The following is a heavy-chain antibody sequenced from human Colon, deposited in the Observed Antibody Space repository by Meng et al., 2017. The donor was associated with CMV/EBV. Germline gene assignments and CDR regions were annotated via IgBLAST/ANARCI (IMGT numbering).Heavy chain of an antibody. D-gene: IGHD3-10*01. CDR1: VFFFSDYH. CDR2: MSSSGSSI. Sequence: ASVFFFSDYHMSWIRQAPGKGLEWLCYMSSSGSSIFYTDSVKGRFTISRDNAKKSLYLQMNSLRADDTAVYYCAREFYYGSGSYPTDWGQGTLVTVSS. J-gene: IGHJ4*02. CDR3: AREFYYGSGSYPTD. V-gene: IGHV3-11*01.